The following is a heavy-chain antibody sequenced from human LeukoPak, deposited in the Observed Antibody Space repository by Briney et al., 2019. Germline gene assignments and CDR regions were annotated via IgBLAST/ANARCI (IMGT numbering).Heavy chain of an antibody. CDR2: IYPGDSDT. V-gene: IGHV5-51*01. J-gene: IGHJ3*02. CDR1: GYSFTSYW. D-gene: IGHD6-13*01. CDR3: ASCYSSSCRGDAFDI. Sequence: GESLKISCKGSGYSFTSYWIGWVRQMPGKGLEWMGIIYPGDSDTRYRPSFQGQVTISADKSISTAYLQWSSLKASDTAMYYCASCYSSSCRGDAFDIWGQGTMVTVSS.